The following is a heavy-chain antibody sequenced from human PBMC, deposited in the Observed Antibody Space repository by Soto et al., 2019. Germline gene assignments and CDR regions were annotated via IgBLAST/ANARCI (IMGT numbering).Heavy chain of an antibody. Sequence: SETLSLTCTVSGGSINIYYWSWIRQPPGKGLEWIGYMYYSGSTNYNPSLKSRVTISVDTSKNQFSLKLSSVTAADTAVYYCARHRGYSSSYHYYYYMDVWGKGTTVTVSS. V-gene: IGHV4-59*08. CDR1: GGSINIYY. D-gene: IGHD6-6*01. CDR2: MYYSGST. J-gene: IGHJ6*03. CDR3: ARHRGYSSSYHYYYYMDV.